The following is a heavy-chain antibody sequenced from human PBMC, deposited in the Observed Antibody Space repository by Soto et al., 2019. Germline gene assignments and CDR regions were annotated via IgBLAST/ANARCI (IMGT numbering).Heavy chain of an antibody. Sequence: QVQLVPSGAEVKKPGSSVKVSCKASGGTFSSYAISWVRQAPGQGLEWMGGIIPIFGTANYAQKFQGRVTITADESTSTAYMELSSLRSEDTAVYYCARDPYRSPSKYYYYYGMDVWGQGTTVTVSS. CDR2: IIPIFGTA. CDR1: GGTFSSYA. D-gene: IGHD6-6*01. J-gene: IGHJ6*02. V-gene: IGHV1-69*01. CDR3: ARDPYRSPSKYYYYYGMDV.